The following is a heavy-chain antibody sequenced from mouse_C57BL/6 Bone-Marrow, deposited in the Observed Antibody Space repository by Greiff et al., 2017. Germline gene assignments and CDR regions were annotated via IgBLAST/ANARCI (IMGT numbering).Heavy chain of an antibody. J-gene: IGHJ4*01. V-gene: IGHV5-17*01. Sequence: EVMLVESGGGLVKPGGSLKLSCAASGSTFSDYGMHWVRQAPEKGLEWVAYISSGSSTIYYADTVKGRFTISRENAKNTLFLQKTNLRTEDTAMYYCGRRGPARAMDYWGQGTSVTVSS. CDR1: GSTFSDYG. CDR2: ISSGSSTI. D-gene: IGHD4-1*01. CDR3: GRRGPARAMDY.